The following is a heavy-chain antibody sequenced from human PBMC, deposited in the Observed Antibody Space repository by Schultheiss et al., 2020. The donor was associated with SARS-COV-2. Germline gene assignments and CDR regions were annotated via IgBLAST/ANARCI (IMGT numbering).Heavy chain of an antibody. CDR3: ARGYTSPTSFDY. Sequence: GESLKISCAASGFTFSSYAMSWVRQAPGKGLEWVSAISGSGGSTYYADSVKGRFTISRDNSKNMLYLQMNSLRAEDTAVYYCARGYTSPTSFDYWGQGTLVTVSS. J-gene: IGHJ4*02. V-gene: IGHV3-23*01. CDR2: ISGSGGST. D-gene: IGHD6-19*01. CDR1: GFTFSSYA.